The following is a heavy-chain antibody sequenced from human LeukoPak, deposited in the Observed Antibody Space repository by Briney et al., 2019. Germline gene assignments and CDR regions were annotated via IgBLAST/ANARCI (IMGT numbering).Heavy chain of an antibody. CDR2: IDPSDSYT. Sequence: GESLKISCKGSGYSFTSYWISWVRQMPGKGLEWMGRIDPSDSYTNYSPSFQGHVTISADKSISTAYLQWSSLKASDTATYYCASEYSGWYGEGNWGQGTLVTVSS. J-gene: IGHJ4*02. CDR1: GYSFTSYW. CDR3: ASEYSGWYGEGN. D-gene: IGHD6-19*01. V-gene: IGHV5-10-1*01.